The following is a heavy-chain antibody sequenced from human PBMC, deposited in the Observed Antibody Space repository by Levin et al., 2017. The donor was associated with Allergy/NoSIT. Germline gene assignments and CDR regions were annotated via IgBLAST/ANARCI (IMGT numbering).Heavy chain of an antibody. CDR3: AKGRGYSYDIDY. CDR1: GFTFSSYG. D-gene: IGHD5-18*01. J-gene: IGHJ4*02. Sequence: GESLKISCAASGFTFSSYGMHWVRQAPGKGLEWVAVISYDGSNKYYADSVKGRFTISRDNSKNTLYLQMNSLRAEDTAVYYCAKGRGYSYDIDYWGQGTLVTVSS. V-gene: IGHV3-30*18. CDR2: ISYDGSNK.